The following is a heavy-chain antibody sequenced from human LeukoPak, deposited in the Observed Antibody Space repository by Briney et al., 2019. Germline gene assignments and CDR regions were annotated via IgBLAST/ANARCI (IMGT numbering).Heavy chain of an antibody. CDR1: GFTFSSYA. CDR2: ISGSGGST. D-gene: IGHD6-13*01. CDR3: AKRPGIAAAGTDNWFDP. V-gene: IGHV3-23*01. Sequence: GGSLRLSCAASGFTFSSYAMSWVRQAPGTGLEWVSAISGSGGSTYYADSVKGRFTISRDNSKNTLYLQMNSLRAEDTAVYYCAKRPGIAAAGTDNWFDPWGQGILVTVSS. J-gene: IGHJ5*02.